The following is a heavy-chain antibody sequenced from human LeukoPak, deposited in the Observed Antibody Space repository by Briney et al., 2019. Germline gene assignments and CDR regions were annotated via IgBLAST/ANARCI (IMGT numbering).Heavy chain of an antibody. CDR2: ISNSGGHI. D-gene: IGHD3-10*01. V-gene: IGHV3-23*01. J-gene: IGHJ4*02. CDR3: ANGDLRSYPNYFDY. CDR1: GFTFKSYA. Sequence: GGSLRLSCVASGFTFKSYAMSWVRQAPGKGLEWVAGISNSGGHIYYADSVKDRFTISRDNSKMTLSLQMSTLRAEDTAVYYCANGDLRSYPNYFDYWGQGTLVTVSS.